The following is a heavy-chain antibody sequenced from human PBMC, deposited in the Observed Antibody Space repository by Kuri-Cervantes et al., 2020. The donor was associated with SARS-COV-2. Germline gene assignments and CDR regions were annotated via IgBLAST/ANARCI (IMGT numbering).Heavy chain of an antibody. D-gene: IGHD3-16*02. V-gene: IGHV1-18*04. CDR3: ARDGTHVYDYVWGSYRWADY. J-gene: IGHJ4*02. CDR2: ISAYNGNT. CDR1: GYTFTSYY. Sequence: ASVKVSCKASGYTFTSYYMHWVRQAPGQGLEWMGWISAYNGNTNYAQKLQGRVTMTTDTSTSTAYMELRSLRSDDTAVYYCARDGTHVYDYVWGSYRWADYWGQGTLVTVSS.